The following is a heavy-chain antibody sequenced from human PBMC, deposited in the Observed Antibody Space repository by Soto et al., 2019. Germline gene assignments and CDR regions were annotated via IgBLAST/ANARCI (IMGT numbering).Heavy chain of an antibody. CDR3: ARDPAAMSTTYNWFDP. CDR2: IWYDGSNK. Sequence: GGSLRLSCAASGFTFSSYGMHWVRQAPGKGLEWVAVIWYDGSNKYYADSVKGRFTISRDNSKNTLYLQMNSLRAEDTAVYYCARDPAAMSTTYNWFDPWGQGTLVTVSS. CDR1: GFTFSSYG. D-gene: IGHD2-2*01. J-gene: IGHJ5*02. V-gene: IGHV3-33*01.